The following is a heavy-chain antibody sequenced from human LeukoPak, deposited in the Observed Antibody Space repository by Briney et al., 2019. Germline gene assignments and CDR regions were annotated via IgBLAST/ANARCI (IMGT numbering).Heavy chain of an antibody. D-gene: IGHD6-6*01. Sequence: ASVKVSCKASGYTFPGYYMHWVRQAPGQGLEWMGWINPNSGGTNYAQKFRGRVTMTRDTSISTAYMELSRLRSDDTAVCYCAREHSSSSGKVFDYWGQGTLVTVSS. CDR2: INPNSGGT. J-gene: IGHJ4*02. CDR1: GYTFPGYY. CDR3: AREHSSSSGKVFDY. V-gene: IGHV1-2*02.